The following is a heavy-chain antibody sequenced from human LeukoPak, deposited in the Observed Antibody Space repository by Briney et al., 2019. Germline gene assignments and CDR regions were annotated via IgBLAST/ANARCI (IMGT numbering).Heavy chain of an antibody. J-gene: IGHJ4*02. Sequence: GASLQISCKGSGYNFTNYWISWVRQMPGKGLEWMGRIDPSNSYTNYSPPFQGHVTISADRSISTAYLQWNSLKASDTAMYYCARHADYHILTGFDYWGQGTLVTVS. CDR2: IDPSNSYT. CDR3: ARHADYHILTGFDY. D-gene: IGHD3-9*01. V-gene: IGHV5-10-1*01. CDR1: GYNFTNYW.